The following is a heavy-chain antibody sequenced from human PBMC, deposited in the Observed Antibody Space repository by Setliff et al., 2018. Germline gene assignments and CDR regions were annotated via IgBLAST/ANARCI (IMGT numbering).Heavy chain of an antibody. V-gene: IGHV4-39*01. CDR3: VGLDFTDAFDI. CDR2: IYYSGST. Sequence: LSLPCTVSGGSISSSSYYWGWIRQPPGKGLEWIGSIYYSGSTYYNPSLKSRVTISVDTSKNQFSLKLSSVTAADTAVYYCVGLDFTDAFDIWGQGTMVTVSS. D-gene: IGHD3-16*01. J-gene: IGHJ3*02. CDR1: GGSISSSSYY.